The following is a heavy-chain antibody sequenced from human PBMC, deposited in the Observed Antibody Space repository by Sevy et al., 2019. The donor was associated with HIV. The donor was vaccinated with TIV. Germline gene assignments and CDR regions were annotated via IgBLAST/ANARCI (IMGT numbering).Heavy chain of an antibody. CDR2: IYYSGST. Sequence: SETLSLTCTVSGGSISSSSYYWGWISQPPGKGLERIGSIYYSGSTYYNPSLKSRVTISVDTSKNQFSLKLSSVTAADTAVYYCASPRLYYDFWSGYYKPRDDAFDIWGQGTMVTVSS. CDR3: ASPRLYYDFWSGYYKPRDDAFDI. D-gene: IGHD3-3*01. V-gene: IGHV4-39*01. J-gene: IGHJ3*02. CDR1: GGSISSSSYY.